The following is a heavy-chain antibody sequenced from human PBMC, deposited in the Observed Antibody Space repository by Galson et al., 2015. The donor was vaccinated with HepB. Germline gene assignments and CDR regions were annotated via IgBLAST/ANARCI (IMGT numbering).Heavy chain of an antibody. V-gene: IGHV3-30*18. CDR2: ISYDGSNK. CDR1: GFTFSTYG. CDR3: AKEFTRIAVAGHFDY. D-gene: IGHD6-19*01. Sequence: SLRLSCAASGFTFSTYGMHWVRQAPGKGLEWVAVISYDGSNKYYADSVKGRFTISRDNSKNTMYLQMNSLRVEDTAVYSCAKEFTRIAVAGHFDYWGQGTLVTVSS. J-gene: IGHJ4*02.